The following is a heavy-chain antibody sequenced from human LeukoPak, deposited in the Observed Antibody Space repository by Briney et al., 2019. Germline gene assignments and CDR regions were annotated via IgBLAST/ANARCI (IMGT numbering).Heavy chain of an antibody. Sequence: SETLSLTCTVSGGSISSSSYYWGWIRQPPGKGLEWIGSTYYSGSTYYNPSLKSRVTISVDTSKNQFSLKLSSVTAADTAVYYCARQVGYGGNLFDYWGQGTLVTVSS. CDR1: GGSISSSSYY. J-gene: IGHJ4*02. V-gene: IGHV4-39*01. CDR3: ARQVGYGGNLFDY. CDR2: TYYSGST. D-gene: IGHD4-17*01.